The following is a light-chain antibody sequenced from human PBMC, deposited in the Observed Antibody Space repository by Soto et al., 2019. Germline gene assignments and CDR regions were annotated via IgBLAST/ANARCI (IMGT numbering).Light chain of an antibody. J-gene: IGLJ1*01. V-gene: IGLV2-14*03. CDR2: DVS. CDR1: SSDVGGHDY. Sequence: QSALTQPASVSGSPGQSITISCTGTSSDVGGHDYVSWYQQHPGKAPQLMIYDVSYRPSGVSNRFSGSKSGNTASLTISGLQAEDEADYCCSSYTSSTTQVFGTGTKVTVL. CDR3: SSYTSSTTQV.